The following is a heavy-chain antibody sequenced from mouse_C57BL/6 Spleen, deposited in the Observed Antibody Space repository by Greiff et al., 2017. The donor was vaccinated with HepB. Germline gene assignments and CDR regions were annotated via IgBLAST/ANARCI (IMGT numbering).Heavy chain of an antibody. J-gene: IGHJ3*01. CDR2: INYDGSST. CDR1: GFTFSDYY. V-gene: IGHV5-16*01. CDR3: AREGLRRFFAY. D-gene: IGHD2-2*01. Sequence: EVQLVESGGGLVKPGSSMKLSCTASGFTFSDYYMAWVRQVPEKGLEWVANINYDGSSTYYLDSLKSRFIISRDNAKNILYLQMSSLKSEDTATYYCAREGLRRFFAYWGQGTLVTVSA.